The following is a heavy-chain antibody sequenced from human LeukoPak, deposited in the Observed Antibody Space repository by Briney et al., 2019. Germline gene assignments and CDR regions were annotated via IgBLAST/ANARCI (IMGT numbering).Heavy chain of an antibody. D-gene: IGHD1-7*01. CDR1: GFTFISYA. CDR3: AKGKRGRNYRGDYYYYYMRL. V-gene: IGHV3-23*01. Sequence: GGSLRPSCAASGFTFISYAMSWVRQAPGKGLEWVSAISGSGGSTYYADSVKGRFTISIDNPKNTLYLQMNSLRAEDTAVYYCAKGKRGRNYRGDYYYYYMRLWGKGTAVTVSS. J-gene: IGHJ6*03. CDR2: ISGSGGST.